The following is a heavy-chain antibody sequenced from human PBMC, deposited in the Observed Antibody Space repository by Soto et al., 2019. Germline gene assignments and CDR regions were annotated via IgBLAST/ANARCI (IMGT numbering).Heavy chain of an antibody. D-gene: IGHD1-26*01. J-gene: IGHJ5*02. CDR2: INPDSGGT. V-gene: IGHV1-2*02. Sequence: AASVKVSCKASGYSFTDYYMHWVRQAPGQGLEWMGWINPDSGGTNYAQKFRGRVAMTRDTSISTAYMELSRLNSDDTAVYYCAREMDYYRTWGQGTLVTVSS. CDR3: AREMDYYRT. CDR1: GYSFTDYY.